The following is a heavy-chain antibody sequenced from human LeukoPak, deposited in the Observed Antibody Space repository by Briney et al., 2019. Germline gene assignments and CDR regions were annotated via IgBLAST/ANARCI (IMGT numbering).Heavy chain of an antibody. Sequence: SETLSLTCAVYGGSFSGYYWSWIRQPPGKGLEWIGEMNHTGSTNYNPSLKSRVTISVDTSKNQFSLKLSSVTAADTAVYYCARLEAVASPFDYWGQGTLVTVSS. CDR3: ARLEAVASPFDY. CDR2: MNHTGST. D-gene: IGHD6-19*01. V-gene: IGHV4-34*01. CDR1: GGSFSGYY. J-gene: IGHJ4*02.